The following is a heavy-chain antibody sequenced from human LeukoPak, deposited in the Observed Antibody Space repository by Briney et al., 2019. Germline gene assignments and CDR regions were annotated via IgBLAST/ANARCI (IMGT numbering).Heavy chain of an antibody. CDR1: GGSFSGYY. CDR3: ARVNDRASDWFDP. Sequence: SETLSLTCAVYGGSFSGYYWSWIRQPPGKGLEWIGEINHSGSTNYNPSLKSRVTISIDTSKNQFSLKLTSVTAADTAVYYCARVNDRASDWFDPWGQGTLVTVSS. J-gene: IGHJ5*02. CDR2: INHSGST. V-gene: IGHV4-34*01. D-gene: IGHD2-8*01.